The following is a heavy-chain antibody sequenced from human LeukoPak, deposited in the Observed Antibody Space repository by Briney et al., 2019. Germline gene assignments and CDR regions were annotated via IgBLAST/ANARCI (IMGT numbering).Heavy chain of an antibody. J-gene: IGHJ4*02. CDR1: GGTFSSYA. V-gene: IGHV1-69*04. CDR3: ARTPNYDILTGYYNVVDGFDY. Sequence: SVKVSCKASGGTFSSYAISWVRQAPGQGLEWMGRIIPILGIANYAQEFQGRVTITADKSTSTAYMELSSLRSEDTAVYYCARTPNYDILTGYYNVVDGFDYWGQGTLVTVSS. D-gene: IGHD3-9*01. CDR2: IIPILGIA.